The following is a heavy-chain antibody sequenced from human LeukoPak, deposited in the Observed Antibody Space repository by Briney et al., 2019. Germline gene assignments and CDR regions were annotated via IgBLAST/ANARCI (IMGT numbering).Heavy chain of an antibody. CDR1: GGSISSYY. CDR3: ARVMLDYDSSGYYYVHAFDI. J-gene: IGHJ3*02. V-gene: IGHV4-4*07. CDR2: IYTSGST. D-gene: IGHD3-22*01. Sequence: SETLSLTCTVSGGSISSYYWSWIRQPAGKGLGWIGRIYTSGSTNYNPSLKSRVTMSVDTSKNQFSLKLSSVTAADTAVYYCARVMLDYDSSGYYYVHAFDIWGQGTMVTVSS.